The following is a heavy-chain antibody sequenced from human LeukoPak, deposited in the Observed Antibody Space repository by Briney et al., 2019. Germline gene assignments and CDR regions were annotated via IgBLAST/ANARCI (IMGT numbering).Heavy chain of an antibody. D-gene: IGHD3-10*01. V-gene: IGHV4-30-4*07. Sequence: SETLSLTCAVSGGSISSGGYSWSWIRQPPGKGLEWIVYIYYSGSTYYNPSLKSRVTISVDTSKNQFSLKLSSVTAADTAVYYCARAVGSGSFQTYYYYMDVWGKGTTVTISS. CDR3: ARAVGSGSFQTYYYYMDV. CDR1: GGSISSGGYS. J-gene: IGHJ6*03. CDR2: IYYSGST.